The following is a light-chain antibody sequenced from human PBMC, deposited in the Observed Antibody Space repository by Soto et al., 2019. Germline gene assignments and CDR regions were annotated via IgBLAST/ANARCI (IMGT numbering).Light chain of an antibody. Sequence: QSALTQPASVSGSPGQSITISCTGTSSDVGAYNYVSWYQQYPGKAPKLMIYEVSNRPSGISNRFSGSKSGNTASLTISGLQAEDEADYYCSSSTSSSTRVFGGGTKLTVL. V-gene: IGLV2-14*01. J-gene: IGLJ2*01. CDR2: EVS. CDR1: SSDVGAYNY. CDR3: SSSTSSSTRV.